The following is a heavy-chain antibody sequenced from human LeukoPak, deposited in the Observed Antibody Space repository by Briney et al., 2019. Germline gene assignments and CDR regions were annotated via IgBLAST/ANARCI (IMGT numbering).Heavy chain of an antibody. Sequence: PSETLSLTCTVSGGSISSYYWSWIRQPAGKGLEWIGRIYTSGSTNYNPSLKSRVTMSVDMSTNQFSLKLSSATAADTAVYYCARAGDSSGYEYYFDYWGQGTLVTVSS. CDR2: IYTSGST. V-gene: IGHV4-4*07. CDR1: GGSISSYY. J-gene: IGHJ4*02. D-gene: IGHD3-22*01. CDR3: ARAGDSSGYEYYFDY.